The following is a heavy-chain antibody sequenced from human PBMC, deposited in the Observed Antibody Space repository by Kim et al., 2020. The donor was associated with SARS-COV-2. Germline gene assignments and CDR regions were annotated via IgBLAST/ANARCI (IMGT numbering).Heavy chain of an antibody. V-gene: IGHV4-34*01. Sequence: SETLSLTCAVYGGSFSGYYWSWIRQPPGKGLEWIGEINHSGSTNYNPSLKSRVTISVDTSKNQFSLKLSSVTAADTAVYYCARGRIVVVVAARKPFDYWG. J-gene: IGHJ4*01. D-gene: IGHD2-15*01. CDR2: INHSGST. CDR3: ARGRIVVVVAARKPFDY. CDR1: GGSFSGYY.